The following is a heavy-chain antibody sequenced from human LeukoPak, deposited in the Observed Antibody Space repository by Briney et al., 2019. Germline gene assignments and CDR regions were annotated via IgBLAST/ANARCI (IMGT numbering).Heavy chain of an antibody. D-gene: IGHD3-22*01. CDR3: ARTGYYYDSSGYLYYFDY. CDR1: GGTFSSYA. CDR2: IIPIFGTA. J-gene: IGHJ4*02. Sequence: ASVKVSCKASGGTFSSYAISWLRQAPGQGLEWMGGIIPIFGTANYAQKFQGRVTITTDESTSTAYMELSSLRSEDTAVYYCARTGYYYDSSGYLYYFDYWGQGTLVTVSS. V-gene: IGHV1-69*05.